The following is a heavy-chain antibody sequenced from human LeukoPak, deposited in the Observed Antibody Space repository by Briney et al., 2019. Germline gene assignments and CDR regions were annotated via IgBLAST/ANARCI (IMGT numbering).Heavy chain of an antibody. V-gene: IGHV3-66*01. CDR2: IYSGGST. CDR3: ARVGAVTMVRGVIDDAFDI. CDR1: GFTVSSNY. J-gene: IGHJ3*02. D-gene: IGHD3-10*01. Sequence: GGSLRLSCAASGFTVSSNYMSWVRQAPGKGLEWVSVIYSGGSTYYADSVKGRFTISRDNSKNTLYLQMNSLRAEDTAVYYCARVGAVTMVRGVIDDAFDIWGQGTMVTVSS.